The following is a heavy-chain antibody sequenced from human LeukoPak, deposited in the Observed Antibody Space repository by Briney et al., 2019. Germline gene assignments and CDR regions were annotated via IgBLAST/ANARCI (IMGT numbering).Heavy chain of an antibody. CDR3: ARAGDYYSTGDC. Sequence: GGSLRLSCAASGFIISDHYMDWVRQAPGKGLEWVGRSRNKANSYSTEYPASVKGRFTISRDDSNNSLYLQMNSLKTEDTAVYYCARAGDYYSTGDCWGQGTLVTVSS. D-gene: IGHD3-22*01. CDR2: SRNKANSYST. CDR1: GFIISDHY. J-gene: IGHJ4*02. V-gene: IGHV3-72*01.